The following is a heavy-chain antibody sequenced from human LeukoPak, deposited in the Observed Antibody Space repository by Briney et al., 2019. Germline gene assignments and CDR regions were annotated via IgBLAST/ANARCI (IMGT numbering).Heavy chain of an antibody. Sequence: GGSLRLSCAASGLTFSRHDMHWVRQVTGRGLEWVSAIGTLADTFYSDSVKGRFTISRENAKNSLYLQMNSLRAGDTAVYYCATGRSSGWSYAFDIWGRGTMVTVSS. V-gene: IGHV3-13*01. CDR1: GLTFSRHD. CDR2: IGTLADT. J-gene: IGHJ3*02. CDR3: ATGRSSGWSYAFDI. D-gene: IGHD6-19*01.